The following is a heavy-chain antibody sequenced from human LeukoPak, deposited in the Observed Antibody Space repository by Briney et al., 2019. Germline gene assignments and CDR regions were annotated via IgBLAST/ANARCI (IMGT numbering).Heavy chain of an antibody. CDR2: TSGSGGNT. Sequence: GGSLRLSCAASGFTLRSYDMSWVRQAPGKGLEWVAATSGSGGNTYYADSVKGRFTISRDNSKNTLYLQVNSLRAEDTAVYYCAKEYSGYDFDYWGQGTLVTVSS. J-gene: IGHJ4*02. D-gene: IGHD5-12*01. CDR1: GFTLRSYD. CDR3: AKEYSGYDFDY. V-gene: IGHV3-23*01.